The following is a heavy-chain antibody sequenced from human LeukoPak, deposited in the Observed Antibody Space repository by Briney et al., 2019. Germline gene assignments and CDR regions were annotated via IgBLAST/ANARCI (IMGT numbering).Heavy chain of an antibody. D-gene: IGHD5-18*01. Sequence: GGSLRLSWAAAGFTFSSYGMHWVRQAPGKGLEWVSSISSSSSYIYYADSVKGRLTISTDNAKKSLYLQMNSLRAEDTAVYYCARARRGYSYGPGIIDYWGQGTLVTVSS. CDR1: GFTFSSYG. V-gene: IGHV3-21*01. J-gene: IGHJ4*02. CDR2: ISSSSSYI. CDR3: ARARRGYSYGPGIIDY.